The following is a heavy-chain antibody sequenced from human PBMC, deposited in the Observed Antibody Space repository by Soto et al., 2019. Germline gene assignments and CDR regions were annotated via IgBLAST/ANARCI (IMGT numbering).Heavy chain of an antibody. J-gene: IGHJ5*01. CDR2: IIPIFGTA. V-gene: IGHV1-69*13. CDR1: GGTFSSYS. D-gene: IGHD2-8*01. CDR3: ARQVGIVLMVYAFTGWFGA. Sequence: SLKVSYKASGGTFSSYSISWVRQAPGQGLEWMGGIIPIFGTANYAQKFQGRVTITADESTSTAYMELSSLRSEDTAVYYCARQVGIVLMVYAFTGWFGAWGHRTLVTVSS.